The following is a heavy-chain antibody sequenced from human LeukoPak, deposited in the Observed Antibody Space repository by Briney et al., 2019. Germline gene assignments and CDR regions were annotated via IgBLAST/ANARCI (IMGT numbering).Heavy chain of an antibody. CDR3: AKDHSVAAAGISAVVYYYYMDV. V-gene: IGHV3-23*01. J-gene: IGHJ6*03. Sequence: HPGGSLRLSCAASGFTFSSYAMSWVRQAPGKGLEWVSAISGSGGSTYYADSVKGRFTISRDNSKNTLYLQMNSLRAEDTAVYYCAKDHSVAAAGISAVVYYYYMDVWGKGTTVTVSS. D-gene: IGHD6-13*01. CDR2: ISGSGGST. CDR1: GFTFSSYA.